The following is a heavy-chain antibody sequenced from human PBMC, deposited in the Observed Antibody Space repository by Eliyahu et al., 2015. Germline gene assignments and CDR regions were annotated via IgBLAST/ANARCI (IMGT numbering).Heavy chain of an antibody. CDR1: GXTFSNYG. J-gene: IGHJ4*02. CDR3: ARDTTVPAGMFDY. V-gene: IGHV3-33*01. D-gene: IGHD2-2*01. CDR2: FWYDGSIQ. Sequence: QVQLVESGGGVVQPGRSLRLXXAASGXTFSNYGMHWVRQAPGKGLEWVAVFWYDGSIQYYADSVKGRFTISRDNSKNTLSLQMNSLRAEDTAVYYCARDTTVPAGMFDYWGQGTLVTVSS.